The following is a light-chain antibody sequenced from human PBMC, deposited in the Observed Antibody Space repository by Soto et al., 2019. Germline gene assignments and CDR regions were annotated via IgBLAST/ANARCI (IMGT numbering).Light chain of an antibody. CDR2: GNR. Sequence: QSVLTQPPSVSGAPGQRVTISCTGNNSNLGAGYDVHWYQQLPGAAPKLVIFGNRNRPSGVPERFSGSKSGTSASLAIIGLQDEDEADYYCQAYDYSLTAFVFGGGTQLTVL. CDR3: QAYDYSLTAFV. CDR1: NSNLGAGYD. V-gene: IGLV1-40*01. J-gene: IGLJ3*02.